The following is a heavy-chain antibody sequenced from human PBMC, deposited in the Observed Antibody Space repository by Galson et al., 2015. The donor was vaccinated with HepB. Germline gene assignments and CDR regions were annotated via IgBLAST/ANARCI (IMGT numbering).Heavy chain of an antibody. CDR1: GFKFDDHA. D-gene: IGHD2-2*01. V-gene: IGHV3-9*01. Sequence: SLRLSCAASGFKFDDHAMHWVRQVPGKGLEWVSGISWNSGFIGYADSVRGRFTISRDNAKNSLYLQMNSLRAEDTALYYCAKDIGPPIAPDYGMDVWGQGATVPVSS. CDR2: ISWNSGFI. J-gene: IGHJ6*02. CDR3: AKDIGPPIAPDYGMDV.